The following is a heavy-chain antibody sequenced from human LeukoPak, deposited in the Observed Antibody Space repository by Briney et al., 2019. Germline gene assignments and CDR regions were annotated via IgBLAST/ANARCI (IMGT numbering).Heavy chain of an antibody. V-gene: IGHV4-59*01. D-gene: IGHD2-15*01. J-gene: IGHJ5*02. CDR2: IYYSGST. CDR3: AREQYCSGGSCYGGWFDP. Sequence: SETLSLTCTVYGGSISSYYWSWIRQPPGKGLEWIGYIYYSGSTNYNPSLKSRVTISVDTSKNQFSLKLSSVTAADTAVYYCAREQYCSGGSCYGGWFDPWGQGTLVTVSS. CDR1: GGSISSYY.